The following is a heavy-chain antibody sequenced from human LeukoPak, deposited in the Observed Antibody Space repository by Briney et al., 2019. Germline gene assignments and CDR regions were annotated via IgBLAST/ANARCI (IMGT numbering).Heavy chain of an antibody. CDR2: IWYDGSNK. J-gene: IGHJ5*02. CDR3: AKETPLGSSWFDP. CDR1: GFTFNNYG. V-gene: IGHV3-33*03. Sequence: QAGGSLRLPCAASGFTFNNYGMHWVRQAPGKGLEWVAVIWYDGSNKYYADSVKGRFTISRDNSKNTLYLQMNSLRAEDTAVYYCAKETPLGSSWFDPWGQGTLVTVSS. D-gene: IGHD1-26*01.